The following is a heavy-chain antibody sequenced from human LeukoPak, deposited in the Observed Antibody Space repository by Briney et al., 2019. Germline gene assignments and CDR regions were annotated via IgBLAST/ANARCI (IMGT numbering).Heavy chain of an antibody. Sequence: PSETLSLTCTVSGGSISSGSYYWSWIRQPAGKGLEWIGRIYTSGSTNYNPSLKSRVTISVDTSKNQFSLKLSSVTAADTAVYYCARGGDSSSSPHDYWGQGTLVTVSS. J-gene: IGHJ4*02. V-gene: IGHV4-61*02. D-gene: IGHD6-6*01. CDR2: IYTSGST. CDR3: ARGGDSSSSPHDY. CDR1: GGSISSGSYY.